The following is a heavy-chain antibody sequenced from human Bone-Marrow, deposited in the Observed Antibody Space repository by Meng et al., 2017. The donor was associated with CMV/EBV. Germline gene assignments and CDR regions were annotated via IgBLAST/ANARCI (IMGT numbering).Heavy chain of an antibody. Sequence: GESLKISCAASGFTVSSYGMHWVRQAPGKGLEWVAFMPYDGSNKYYADAVKGRFTISRDNSKNTLYLQMNSMRADETAVYYCAKNQGGEYDNDSSDLPGDWGQGTLVTVSS. CDR2: MPYDGSNK. V-gene: IGHV3-30*02. D-gene: IGHD3-22*01. J-gene: IGHJ4*02. CDR3: AKNQGGEYDNDSSDLPGD. CDR1: GFTVSSYG.